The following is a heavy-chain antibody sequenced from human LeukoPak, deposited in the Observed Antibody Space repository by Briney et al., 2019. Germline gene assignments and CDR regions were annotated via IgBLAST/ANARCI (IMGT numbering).Heavy chain of an antibody. J-gene: IGHJ4*02. CDR2: IKHDGSEK. D-gene: IGHD3-22*01. CDR1: GFTFSSYW. CDR3: ARIPPHYDSSGYYYPENYYFDY. Sequence: PGGSLRLSCAASGFTFSSYWMSWVRQAPGKGLEWVANIKHDGSEKYYVDSVKGRFTISRDNAKNSLYLQMNSLRAEDTAVYYCARIPPHYDSSGYYYPENYYFDYWGQGTLVTVSS. V-gene: IGHV3-7*01.